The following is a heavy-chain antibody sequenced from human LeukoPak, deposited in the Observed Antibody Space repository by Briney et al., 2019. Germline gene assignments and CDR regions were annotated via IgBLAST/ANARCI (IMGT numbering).Heavy chain of an antibody. CDR1: GFTFSSYA. D-gene: IGHD2-15*01. Sequence: GGSLRLSCAASGFTFSSYAMSWVRQAPGKGLEWVSAISGSGGSTYYADSVKGRFTISRGNSKNTLYLQMNSLRAEDTAVYYCAKVLYSGYYYYMDVWGKGTTVTVSS. V-gene: IGHV3-23*01. J-gene: IGHJ6*03. CDR2: ISGSGGST. CDR3: AKVLYSGYYYYMDV.